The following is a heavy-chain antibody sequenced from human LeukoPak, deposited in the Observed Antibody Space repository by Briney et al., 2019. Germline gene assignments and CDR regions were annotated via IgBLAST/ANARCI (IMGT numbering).Heavy chain of an antibody. D-gene: IGHD3-22*01. J-gene: IGHJ4*02. CDR2: ISSSSSYI. CDR3: ARERGNPYYYDSSGPDY. V-gene: IGHV3-21*01. Sequence: PGGSLRLSCAASGFTFGSYSMNWVRQAPGKGLEWVSSISSSSSYIYYADSVKGRFTISRDNAKNSLYLQMNSLRAEDTAVYYCARERGNPYYYDSSGPDYWGQGTLVTVSS. CDR1: GFTFGSYS.